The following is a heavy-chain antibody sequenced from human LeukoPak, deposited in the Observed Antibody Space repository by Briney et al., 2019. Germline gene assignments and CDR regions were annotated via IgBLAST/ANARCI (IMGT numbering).Heavy chain of an antibody. CDR3: ARASTMVRGVIFLIYGMDV. CDR1: GGSFSGYY. J-gene: IGHJ6*02. Sequence: MSSETLSLTCAVHGGSFSGYYWSWIRQPPGKGLEWIGEINHSGSTNYNPSLKSRVTISVDTSKNQFSLKLSSVTAADTAVYYCARASTMVRGVIFLIYGMDVWGQGTTVTVSS. V-gene: IGHV4-34*01. D-gene: IGHD3-10*01. CDR2: INHSGST.